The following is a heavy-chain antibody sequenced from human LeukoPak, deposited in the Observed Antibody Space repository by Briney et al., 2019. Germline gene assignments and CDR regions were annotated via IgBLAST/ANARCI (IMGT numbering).Heavy chain of an antibody. Sequence: GRSLRLSCAASGFTFSSYAMSWVRQAPGKGLEWVSAISGSGGSTYYADSVKGRFTISRDNSKNTLYLQMDSLRAEDTAVYYCARDKRTGDSYFDSWGQGTLVTVSS. CDR3: ARDKRTGDSYFDS. D-gene: IGHD7-27*01. V-gene: IGHV3-23*01. J-gene: IGHJ4*02. CDR1: GFTFSSYA. CDR2: ISGSGGST.